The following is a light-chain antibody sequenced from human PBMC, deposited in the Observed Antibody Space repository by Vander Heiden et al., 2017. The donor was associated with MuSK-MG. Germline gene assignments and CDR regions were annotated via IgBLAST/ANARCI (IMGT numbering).Light chain of an antibody. V-gene: IGKV1-5*03. CDR1: QSIGGW. CDR3: QQYITYST. CDR2: KMS. Sequence: DIQMTQFPSTLSASVGDRVTITCRASQSIGGWLAWYQQKPGKAPNLLIYKMSSLQSGVPSRFSGSGSGTEFTLTINSLQPDDFASYYCQQYITYSTFGQGTKVEIK. J-gene: IGKJ1*01.